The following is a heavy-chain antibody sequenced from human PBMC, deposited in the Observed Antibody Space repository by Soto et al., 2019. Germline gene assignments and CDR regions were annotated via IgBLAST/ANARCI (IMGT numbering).Heavy chain of an antibody. Sequence: GRSLRLSCAASGFTFSSYSMNWVRQAPGKGLEWVGRIKSKTDGGTTDYAAPVKGRFTISRDDSKNTLYLQMNSLKTEDTAVYYCTATPLYYYDRSAFGYWGQGTLVTVSS. V-gene: IGHV3-15*07. D-gene: IGHD3-22*01. J-gene: IGHJ4*02. CDR3: TATPLYYYDRSAFGY. CDR2: IKSKTDGGTT. CDR1: GFTFSSYS.